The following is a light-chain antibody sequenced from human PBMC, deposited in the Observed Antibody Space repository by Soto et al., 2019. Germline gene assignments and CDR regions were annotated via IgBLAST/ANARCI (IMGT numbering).Light chain of an antibody. J-gene: IGKJ1*01. CDR2: GAS. CDR1: QSVSSN. V-gene: IGKV3-20*01. Sequence: EIVLTQSPGTLSLSPGERATLSCRASQSVSSNLAWYQQKPGQAPRPLIYGASSRATGIPDRFSGSGSGTDFTLTISRLEPEDFAVYYCQQYGSSPWTFGQGTKVDIK. CDR3: QQYGSSPWT.